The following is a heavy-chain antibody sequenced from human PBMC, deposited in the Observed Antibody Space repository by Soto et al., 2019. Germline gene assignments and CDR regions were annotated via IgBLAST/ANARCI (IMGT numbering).Heavy chain of an antibody. CDR3: VREGRSENDAFDI. Sequence: ASVKVSCKASGYTFTGYYMHWVRQAPGQGLEWMGWINPNSGGTNYAQKFQGWVTMTRDTSISTAYMELSRLRSDDTAVYYCVREGRSENDAFDIWGQGTMVTVSS. V-gene: IGHV1-2*04. CDR1: GYTFTGYY. CDR2: INPNSGGT. J-gene: IGHJ3*02.